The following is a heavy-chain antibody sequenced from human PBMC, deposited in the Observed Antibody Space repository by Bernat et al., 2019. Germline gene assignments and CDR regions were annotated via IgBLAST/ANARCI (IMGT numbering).Heavy chain of an antibody. Sequence: GEGGEEGGGGGERGRSLRRGGGASGFTFRSYGMHWVRQASGKGREGGEGRWYDGSNKYYADSVKGRFTISRDNSKNTLYLQMNSLRAEDTAVYYCARVVYSNSNYFDYWGQGTLVTVSS. D-gene: IGHD4-11*01. CDR1: GFTFRSYG. V-gene: IGHV3-33*01. CDR3: ARVVYSNSNYFDY. J-gene: IGHJ4*02. CDR2: RWYDGSNK.